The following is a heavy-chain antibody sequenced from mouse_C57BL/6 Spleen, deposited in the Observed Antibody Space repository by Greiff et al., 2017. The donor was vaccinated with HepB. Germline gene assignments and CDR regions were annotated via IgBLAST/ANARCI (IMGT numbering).Heavy chain of an antibody. D-gene: IGHD2-1*01. J-gene: IGHJ4*01. Sequence: VQGVESEGGLVQPGSSVKLSCTASGFAFSDYFLAWVRQVPGKGLEWVANINYDGSSTYYLGSLKSSCIITRDKAKNILYLQMSSLKSEDTATYYCVSYYGNPYAMDYWGQGTSVTVSS. CDR3: VSYYGNPYAMDY. V-gene: IGHV5-16*01. CDR2: INYDGSST. CDR1: GFAFSDYF.